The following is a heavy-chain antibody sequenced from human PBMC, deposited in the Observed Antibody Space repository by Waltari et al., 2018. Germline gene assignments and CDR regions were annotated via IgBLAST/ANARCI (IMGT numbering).Heavy chain of an antibody. J-gene: IGHJ4*02. Sequence: EVKLVESGGVLVQPGGSLRLSCAASGFTFSDTWMHWVRQAPGKGLVWVSRMNSDASIKDYADSVKSRFTISRDNAENTLYLQMNSLRIEDTAVYYCVRGSSGWYGTDFWGQGTLVTVSS. CDR3: VRGSSGWYGTDF. V-gene: IGHV3-74*01. CDR2: MNSDASIK. D-gene: IGHD6-19*01. CDR1: GFTFSDTW.